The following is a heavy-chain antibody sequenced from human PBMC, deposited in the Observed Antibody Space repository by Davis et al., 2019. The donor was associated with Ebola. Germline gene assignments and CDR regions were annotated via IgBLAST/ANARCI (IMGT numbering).Heavy chain of an antibody. D-gene: IGHD3-3*01. Sequence: GGSLRLSCAASGFTFSNYYMNWIRQAPGQGLEWVSYISSSSSTIYYADSVKGRFTISRDNAKNSLYLQMNSLRAEDTALYYCAKDAGITIFGVVIINWGQGTLVTVSS. CDR3: AKDAGITIFGVVIIN. CDR1: GFTFSNYY. J-gene: IGHJ4*02. CDR2: ISSSSSTI. V-gene: IGHV3-11*01.